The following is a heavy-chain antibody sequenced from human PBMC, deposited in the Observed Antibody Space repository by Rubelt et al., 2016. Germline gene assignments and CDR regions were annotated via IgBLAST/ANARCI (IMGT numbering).Heavy chain of an antibody. CDR3: AGRTNWFDP. CDR2: ISHSGGT. V-gene: IGHV4-38-2*02. CDR1: GYSISSGYY. J-gene: IGHJ5*02. Sequence: QVQLQESGPGLVKPSETLSLTCTVSGYSISSGYYWGWIRQPPGKGLEWIGTISHSGGTFYSPSLKSRVTISADTSKNQFSLKLSSVTAADTAVYYCAGRTNWFDPWGQGTLVTVSS.